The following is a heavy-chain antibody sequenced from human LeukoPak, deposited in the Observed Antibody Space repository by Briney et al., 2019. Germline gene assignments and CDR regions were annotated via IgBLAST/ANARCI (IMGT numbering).Heavy chain of an antibody. Sequence: GASVKVSCKASGYTFTGYYMHWVRQAPGQGLEWMGWINPNSGGTNYAQKFQGRVTMTRDTSISTVYMEPSSLRSEDTAVYYCARGTDSGYDQDYYYYMDVWGKGTTVTVSS. CDR1: GYTFTGYY. CDR2: INPNSGGT. CDR3: ARGTDSGYDQDYYYYMDV. V-gene: IGHV1-2*02. D-gene: IGHD5-12*01. J-gene: IGHJ6*03.